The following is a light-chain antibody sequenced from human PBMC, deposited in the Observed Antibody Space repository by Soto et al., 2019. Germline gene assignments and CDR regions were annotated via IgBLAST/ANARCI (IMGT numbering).Light chain of an antibody. J-gene: IGKJ1*01. CDR3: QQYNSYWWT. Sequence: DIQMTQSPSTLSASVGDRVTITCRASQSISTWLAWYQQKPGKAPKVLIYKASSLQSGVPLRFSGSGSGTEFTLTISSLQPDDFASYYCQQYNSYWWTFGQGTQVEIK. CDR2: KAS. V-gene: IGKV1-5*03. CDR1: QSISTW.